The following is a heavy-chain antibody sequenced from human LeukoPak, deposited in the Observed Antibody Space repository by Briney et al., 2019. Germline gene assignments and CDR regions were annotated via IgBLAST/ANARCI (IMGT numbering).Heavy chain of an antibody. D-gene: IGHD3-22*01. J-gene: IGHJ4*02. CDR2: INHSGSA. CDR1: GGSFSGYH. Sequence: SETLSLTCAVFGGSFSGYHWTWTRQSPGKGLEWIGQINHSGSANYNRSLKSRVTITIESSKNQFSLELSSVTAADSAMYFCARGKYDSSDYSGGWYYSDYWGQGTLVTVSS. CDR3: ARGKYDSSDYSGGWYYSDY. V-gene: IGHV4-34*01.